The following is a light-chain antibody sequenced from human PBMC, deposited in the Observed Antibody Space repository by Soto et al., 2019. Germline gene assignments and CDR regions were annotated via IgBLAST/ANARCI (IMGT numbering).Light chain of an antibody. CDR3: QQYGTSPIT. V-gene: IGKV3-20*01. Sequence: EIVLTQSPGTLSLSLGEGATLSCRASQSVRSAYLAWYQQIPGRSPRLLIYDASSRAAGIPDRFSGSGSGTDFTLTISRLEPEDFAVYFCQQYGTSPITFGQGTRLEIK. J-gene: IGKJ5*01. CDR1: QSVRSAY. CDR2: DAS.